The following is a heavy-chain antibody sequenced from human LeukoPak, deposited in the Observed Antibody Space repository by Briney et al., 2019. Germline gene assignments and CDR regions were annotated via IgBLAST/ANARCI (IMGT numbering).Heavy chain of an antibody. CDR3: AREAAAPD. V-gene: IGHV3-30-3*01. CDR2: ISYDGSNK. J-gene: IGHJ4*02. D-gene: IGHD6-13*01. Sequence: GGSLRLSCAASGFTFSSYAMHWVRQAPGKGLEWVAVISYDGSNKYYADSVKGRFTISRDNAKDSLYLQMNSLRAEDTAVYYCAREAAAPDWGQGTLVTVSS. CDR1: GFTFSSYA.